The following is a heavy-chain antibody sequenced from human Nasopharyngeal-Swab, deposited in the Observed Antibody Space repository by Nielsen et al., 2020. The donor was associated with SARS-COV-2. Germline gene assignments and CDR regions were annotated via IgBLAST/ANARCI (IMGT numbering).Heavy chain of an antibody. V-gene: IGHV4-4*02. CDR2: IYHSGST. CDR1: GGSISSSNW. J-gene: IGHJ4*02. Sequence: SETLSLTCAVSGGSISSSNWWSWVRQPPGKGLEWIGEIYHSGSTNYNPSLKSRVTISVDKSKNQFSLKLSSVTAADTAVYYCARASHVVRFLEPYFDYWGQGTLVTVSS. D-gene: IGHD3-3*01. CDR3: ARASHVVRFLEPYFDY.